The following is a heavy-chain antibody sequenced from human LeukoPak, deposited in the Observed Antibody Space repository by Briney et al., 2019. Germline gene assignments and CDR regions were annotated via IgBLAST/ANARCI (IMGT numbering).Heavy chain of an antibody. D-gene: IGHD2-2*01. CDR2: INHSGST. CDR3: ARGGKPKRYCSSTSCRFDY. Sequence: SETLSLTCTVSGGSIRSYYWSWIRQPPGKGLEWIGEINHSGSTNYNPSLKSRVTISVDTSKNQFSLKLSSVTAADTAVYYCARGGKPKRYCSSTSCRFDYWGQGTLVTVSS. J-gene: IGHJ4*02. CDR1: GGSIRSYY. V-gene: IGHV4-34*01.